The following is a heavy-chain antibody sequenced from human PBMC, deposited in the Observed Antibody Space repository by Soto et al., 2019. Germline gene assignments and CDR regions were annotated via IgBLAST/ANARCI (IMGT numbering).Heavy chain of an antibody. Sequence: QVQLQQWGAGLLKPSETLSLTCAVYGGSFSGYYWSWIRQPPGKGLEWIGEINHSGSTNYNPSLKSRVTISVDTSKNQFSLKLSSVTAADTAVYYCARGGRTPEVVPAAIVTFDYWGQGTLVTVSS. CDR3: ARGGRTPEVVPAAIVTFDY. CDR2: INHSGST. D-gene: IGHD2-2*01. CDR1: GGSFSGYY. V-gene: IGHV4-34*01. J-gene: IGHJ4*02.